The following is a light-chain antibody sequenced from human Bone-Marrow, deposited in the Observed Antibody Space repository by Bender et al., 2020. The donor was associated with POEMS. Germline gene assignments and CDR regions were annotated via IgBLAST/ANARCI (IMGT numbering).Light chain of an antibody. CDR3: QSYDISLSGWV. CDR2: NNE. CDR1: SSNMGAGYG. Sequence: QSVLTQPPSVSGAPGQTVTISCTGTSSNMGAGYGVNWYQQLPGTAPKLLIYNNEERPSGGPERISGAKSGTSASLALTGLQAEDEADYYGQSYDISLSGWVFGGGTKLAAL. V-gene: IGLV1-40*01. J-gene: IGLJ3*02.